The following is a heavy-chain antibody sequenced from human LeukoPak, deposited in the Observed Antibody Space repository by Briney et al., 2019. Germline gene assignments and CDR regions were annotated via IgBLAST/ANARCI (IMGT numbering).Heavy chain of an antibody. V-gene: IGHV3-20*01. Sequence: PGGSLRLSCAASGFTLDDYGMSWVLQAPGKVLERVSGINWNGCSTGYAASVKGRFTISIDNAKNSLYLQMNSLRGEDTALYHCARRGFGELVGYYYYYGMDVWGQGTTVT. CDR2: INWNGCST. J-gene: IGHJ6*02. D-gene: IGHD3-10*01. CDR1: GFTLDDYG. CDR3: ARRGFGELVGYYYYYGMDV.